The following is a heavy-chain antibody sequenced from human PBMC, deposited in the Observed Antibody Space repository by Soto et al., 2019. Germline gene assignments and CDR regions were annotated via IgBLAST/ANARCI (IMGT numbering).Heavy chain of an antibody. Sequence: EVQLLESGGGLVQPGGSLRLSCAASGFTFRSYVISWVRQAPGKGLEWVSGISGSGGSTYYADSVKGRFTISRDNSKNTRYLQMNSLRAEDTAVYYGAKKTPDSSSSYYFDYWGQGTLVTVSS. J-gene: IGHJ4*02. CDR2: ISGSGGST. CDR1: GFTFRSYV. V-gene: IGHV3-23*01. CDR3: AKKTPDSSSSYYFDY. D-gene: IGHD6-6*01.